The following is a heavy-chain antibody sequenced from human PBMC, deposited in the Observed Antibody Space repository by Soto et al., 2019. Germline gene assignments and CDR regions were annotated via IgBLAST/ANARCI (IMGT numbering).Heavy chain of an antibody. V-gene: IGHV3-30-3*01. CDR2: ISYDGSKE. Sequence: PGGSLRLSCAASGFTLRGYAMRWVRQAPGKGLDWVALISYDGSKEYYVDSVEGRFTISRDNSKNTLYLQMNSLRTEDTAVYYCAREGDGRPARDYYYGMDVWGQGTTVTVSS. D-gene: IGHD1-26*01. J-gene: IGHJ6*02. CDR1: GFTLRGYA. CDR3: AREGDGRPARDYYYGMDV.